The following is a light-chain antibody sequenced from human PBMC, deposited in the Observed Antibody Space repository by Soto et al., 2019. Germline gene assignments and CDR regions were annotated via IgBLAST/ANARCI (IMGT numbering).Light chain of an antibody. CDR1: QGISNY. CDR2: AAS. V-gene: IGKV1-27*01. CDR3: QKYDSALGT. J-gene: IGKJ1*01. Sequence: DMQMTQSPSSLSASVGDRVTITCRATQGISNYLAWYQQKPGKVPKLLIYAASTLQSGVPSRFSGSGSGTDFTLTISSLQPEDVATYYCQKYDSALGTFGQGTKVEIK.